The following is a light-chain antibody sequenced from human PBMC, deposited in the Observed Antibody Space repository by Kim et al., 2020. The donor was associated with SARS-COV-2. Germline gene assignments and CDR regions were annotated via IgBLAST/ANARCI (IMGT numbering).Light chain of an antibody. CDR2: AAS. V-gene: IGKV1-16*02. J-gene: IGKJ2*01. Sequence: DIQMTQSPASLSASLGDTVTITCRASQGINNYLAWFQQKPGKAPKSLIYAASNLQSGVPSKFSGSGSGTDFTLTISGLQPEDSATYYCQQYDSYPPTFGQGTKLEI. CDR3: QQYDSYPPT. CDR1: QGINNY.